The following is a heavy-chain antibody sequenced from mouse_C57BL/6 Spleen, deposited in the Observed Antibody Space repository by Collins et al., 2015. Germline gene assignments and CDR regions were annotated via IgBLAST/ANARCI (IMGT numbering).Heavy chain of an antibody. CDR3: ARSLYYYGSRDSYYFDY. V-gene: IGHV1-55*01. Sequence: QVQLQQPGAELVKPGASVKMSCKASGYTFTSYWITWVKQRPGQGLEWIGDIYPGSGSTNYNEKFKSKATLTVDTSSSTAYMQLSSLTSEDSAVYYCARSLYYYGSRDSYYFDYWSQGTTLTVSS. D-gene: IGHD1-1*01. J-gene: IGHJ2*01. CDR2: IYPGSGST. CDR1: GYTFTSYW.